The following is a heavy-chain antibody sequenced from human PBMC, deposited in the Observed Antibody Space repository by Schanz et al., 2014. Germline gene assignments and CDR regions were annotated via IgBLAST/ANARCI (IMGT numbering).Heavy chain of an antibody. CDR3: AKHVRSLTGNDY. Sequence: EVHLLESGGGLVQPGGSLRLSCAASGFTFSNYALSWVRQAPGKGLEWVSGIGGTGDSTHYADSVKGRFTISRDNSKNTLYLQVNSLRAEDTAVYDYAKHVRSLTGNDYWGQGTLVTVSS. D-gene: IGHD3-9*01. V-gene: IGHV3-23*01. CDR1: GFTFSNYA. J-gene: IGHJ4*02. CDR2: IGGTGDST.